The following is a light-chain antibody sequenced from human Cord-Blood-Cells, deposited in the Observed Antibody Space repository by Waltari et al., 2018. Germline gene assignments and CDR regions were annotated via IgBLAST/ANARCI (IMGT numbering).Light chain of an antibody. V-gene: IGKV1-39*01. CDR1: QSISSY. Sequence: DNKMTQSPSSLSASVGDRVTITCRASQSISSYLNWYQQKPGKAPKLLIYAASSLQSGVPSRFSGSGSGTDFTLTISSLQPEDFATYYCQQSYSTPRGVTFGGGTKVEIK. J-gene: IGKJ4*01. CDR2: AAS. CDR3: QQSYSTPRGVT.